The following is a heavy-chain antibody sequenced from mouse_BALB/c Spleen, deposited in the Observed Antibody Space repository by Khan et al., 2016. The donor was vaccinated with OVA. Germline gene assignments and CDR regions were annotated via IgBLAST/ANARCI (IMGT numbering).Heavy chain of an antibody. V-gene: IGHV5-6*01. Sequence: EVELVESGGDLVKPGGSLKLSCAASGFTFNTYGMSWVRQTPDKRLEWVATISSGGSYTFYPDSVKGRFTISRDNANNTLYLHMTGLKSDDTAMYYCSILAYYYASEGFAYWGQGTLVTVSA. CDR1: GFTFNTYG. J-gene: IGHJ3*01. D-gene: IGHD1-1*01. CDR2: ISSGGSYT. CDR3: SILAYYYASEGFAY.